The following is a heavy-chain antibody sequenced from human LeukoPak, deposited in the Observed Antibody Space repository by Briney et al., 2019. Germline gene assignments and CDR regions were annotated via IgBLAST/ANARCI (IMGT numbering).Heavy chain of an antibody. V-gene: IGHV4-30-2*01. CDR2: IYHSGST. Sequence: KPSQTLSLTCAVSGGSISSGGYSWSWIRQPPGKGLEWIVYIYHSGSTYYNPSLKSRVTISVDRSKNQFSLKLSSVTAADTAVYYCARVRSDYVWGSYRSHRDYYFDYWGQGTLVTVSS. D-gene: IGHD3-16*02. CDR3: ARVRSDYVWGSYRSHRDYYFDY. J-gene: IGHJ4*02. CDR1: GGSISSGGYS.